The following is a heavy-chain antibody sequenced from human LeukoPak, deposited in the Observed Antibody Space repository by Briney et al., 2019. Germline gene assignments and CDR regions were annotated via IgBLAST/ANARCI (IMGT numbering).Heavy chain of an antibody. V-gene: IGHV4-59*12. J-gene: IGHJ4*02. CDR3: ARVRSSANDY. Sequence: SETLSLTCTVSGGSISSYYWSWIRQPPGKGLEWVGYIYHSGSTNYNPSLKSRVTISVDKSKNQFSLKLSSVTAADTAVYYCARVRSSANDYWGQGTLVTVSS. CDR1: GGSISSYY. CDR2: IYHSGST. D-gene: IGHD3-22*01.